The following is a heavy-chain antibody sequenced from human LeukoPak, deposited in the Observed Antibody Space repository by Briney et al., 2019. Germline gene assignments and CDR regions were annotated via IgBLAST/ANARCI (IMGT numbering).Heavy chain of an antibody. J-gene: IGHJ4*02. CDR3: ARQSTSMVTFDY. D-gene: IGHD5-18*01. CDR2: IYYSGST. V-gene: IGHV4-39*01. Sequence: KPSETLSLTCTGSGGSISSSSYYWGWIRQPPGKGLEWIGSIYYSGSTYYNPSLKSRVTISVDTSKNQFSLKLSSVTAADTAVYYCARQSTSMVTFDYWGQGTLVTVSS. CDR1: GGSISSSSYY.